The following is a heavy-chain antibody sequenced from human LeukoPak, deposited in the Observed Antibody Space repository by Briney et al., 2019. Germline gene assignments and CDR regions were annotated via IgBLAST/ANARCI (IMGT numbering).Heavy chain of an antibody. V-gene: IGHV4-39*07. J-gene: IGHJ5*02. CDR1: GGSISSSSYY. CDR3: ARGPASGSNFAWFDP. Sequence: SETLSLTCTLSGGSISSSSYYWGWIRQPPGKGLEWIGSIYYSGSTYYNPSLKSRVTISVDMSKNQFSLELSSVTAADTAVYYCARGPASGSNFAWFDPWGQGTLVTVSS. CDR2: IYYSGST. D-gene: IGHD3-10*01.